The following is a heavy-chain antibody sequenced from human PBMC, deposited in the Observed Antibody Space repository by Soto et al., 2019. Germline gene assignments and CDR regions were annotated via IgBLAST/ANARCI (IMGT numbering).Heavy chain of an antibody. V-gene: IGHV1-3*01. J-gene: IGHJ6*02. D-gene: IGHD1-1*01. CDR1: GYTFSTYG. CDR3: ARGKGMEENYFYYGLDI. Sequence: ASVKVSCKASGYTFSTYGMQWVRQAPGQSLEWMGWLNGGTGQTRYSQRFQDRVIITRDTSASTGYMELSSLRSEDTAVYYCARGKGMEENYFYYGLDIWGQGTTVTVSS. CDR2: LNGGTGQT.